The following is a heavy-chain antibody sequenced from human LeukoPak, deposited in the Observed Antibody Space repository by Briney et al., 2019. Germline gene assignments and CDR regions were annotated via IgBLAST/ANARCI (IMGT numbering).Heavy chain of an antibody. V-gene: IGHV4-39*01. CDR1: GASISSSRYY. Sequence: SSEILSLTCTVPGASISSSRYYWGWTRQPPGKGLEWIGRIYYSGSTYYNPSLKSRVTISVDTSTNQFSLKLSSVTAADTAVYYCARHGGSGSSATRFDYWGQGNLGTASS. D-gene: IGHD3-10*01. CDR3: ARHGGSGSSATRFDY. J-gene: IGHJ4*02. CDR2: IYYSGST.